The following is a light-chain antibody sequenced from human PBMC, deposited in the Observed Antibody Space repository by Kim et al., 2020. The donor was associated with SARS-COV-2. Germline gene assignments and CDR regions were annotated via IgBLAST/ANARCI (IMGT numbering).Light chain of an antibody. CDR1: KLGDKY. CDR3: QAWDSSKAV. CDR2: QHT. V-gene: IGLV3-1*01. J-gene: IGLJ2*01. Sequence: VSPGQTAPITCSGDKLGDKYASWYQHKPGQSPVLVIYQHTQRPSGIPERFSGSNSANTATLTISGTQAMDEADYYCQAWDSSKAVFGGGTKLTVL.